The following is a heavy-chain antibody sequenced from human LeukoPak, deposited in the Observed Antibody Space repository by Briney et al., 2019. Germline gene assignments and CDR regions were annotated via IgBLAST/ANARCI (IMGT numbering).Heavy chain of an antibody. CDR1: GYSFTSYW. CDR3: ARTPRVVNDAFDI. V-gene: IGHV5-51*01. Sequence: KTGESLKISCKGSGYSFTSYWIGWVRQMPGKGLEWMGIIYPGDSDTRYSPSFQGQVTISADKSISTAYLQWSSLKASDTAVYYCARTPRVVNDAFDIWGQGTMVTVSS. D-gene: IGHD2-15*01. CDR2: IYPGDSDT. J-gene: IGHJ3*02.